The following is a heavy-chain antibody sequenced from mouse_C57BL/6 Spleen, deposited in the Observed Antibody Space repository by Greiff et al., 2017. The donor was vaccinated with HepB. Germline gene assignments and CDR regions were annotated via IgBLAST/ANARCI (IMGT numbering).Heavy chain of an antibody. D-gene: IGHD1-1*01. J-gene: IGHJ1*03. CDR3: ARSGDYYGSRIWYFDV. CDR2: IHPNSGST. CDR1: GYTFTSYW. Sequence: VQLQQPGAELVKPGASVKLSCKASGYTFTSYWMHWVKQRPGQGLEWIGMIHPNSGSTNYNEKFKSKATLTVDKSSSTAYMQLSSLTSEDSAVYYCARSGDYYGSRIWYFDVWGTGTTVTVSS. V-gene: IGHV1-64*01.